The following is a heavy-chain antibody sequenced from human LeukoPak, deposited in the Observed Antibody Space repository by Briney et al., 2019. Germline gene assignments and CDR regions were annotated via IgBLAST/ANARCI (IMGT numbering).Heavy chain of an antibody. CDR1: GFTVRSND. CDR3: ARILGIRAFDI. CDR2: IYSGGTT. Sequence: GGSLRLSCVASGFTVRSNDMSWVRQAPGKGLEWVSVIYSGGTTYYADSVKGRFTISRDNSKNTLYLQMNSLRAEDTDVYYCARILGIRAFDIWGRGTMLTVSS. D-gene: IGHD7-27*01. V-gene: IGHV3-53*01. J-gene: IGHJ3*02.